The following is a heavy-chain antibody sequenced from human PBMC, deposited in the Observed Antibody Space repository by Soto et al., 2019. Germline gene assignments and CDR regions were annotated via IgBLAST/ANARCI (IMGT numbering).Heavy chain of an antibody. CDR2: IYYSGSN. J-gene: IGHJ6*02. V-gene: IGHV4-39*01. Sequence: SETLSLTCTVSGGSISSSSSYWGWIRQPPGKGREWLGSIYYSGSNYYNPTLKGPVTISVDTSKNQFSRKLSSVTAADTAVYYCARRLRALIGDFGMDVWGQGTTVTVSS. CDR3: ARRLRALIGDFGMDV. CDR1: GGSISSSSSY. D-gene: IGHD3-9*01.